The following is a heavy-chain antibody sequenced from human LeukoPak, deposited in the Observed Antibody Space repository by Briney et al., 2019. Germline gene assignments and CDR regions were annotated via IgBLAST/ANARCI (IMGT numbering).Heavy chain of an antibody. Sequence: ASVKVSCKASGYAFTSYGISWVRQAPGQGLEWMGWISAYNGNTNYAQKVQGRVTMTTDTSTSTAYMELSSLRTEDTALYYCARDLSRNYSCDYWGQGTLISVPS. CDR1: GYAFTSYG. J-gene: IGHJ4*02. V-gene: IGHV1-18*01. CDR2: ISAYNGNT. CDR3: ARDLSRNYSCDY. D-gene: IGHD3-10*01.